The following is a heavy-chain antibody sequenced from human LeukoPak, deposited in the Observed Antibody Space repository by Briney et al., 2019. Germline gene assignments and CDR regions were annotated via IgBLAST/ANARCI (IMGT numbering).Heavy chain of an antibody. CDR1: GFTFDDYA. CDR2: ISWDGGST. CDR3: AKDIGYQLLYLDY. J-gene: IGHJ4*02. V-gene: IGHV3-43D*03. D-gene: IGHD2-2*02. Sequence: PGGSLRLSCAASGFTFDDYAMHWARQAPGKGLEWVSLISWDGGSTYYADSVKGRFTISRDNSKNSLYLQMNSLRAEDTALYYCAKDIGYQLLYLDYWGQGTLVTVSS.